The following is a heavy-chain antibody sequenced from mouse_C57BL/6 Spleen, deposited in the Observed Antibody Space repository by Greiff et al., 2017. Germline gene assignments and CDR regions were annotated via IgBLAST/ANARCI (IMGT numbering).Heavy chain of an antibody. CDR1: GYTFTGYW. J-gene: IGHJ2*01. Sequence: QVQLKQSGAELMKPGASVKLSCKATGYTFTGYWIEWVKQRPGHGLEWIGEIFPGSGSTNYNEKFKGKATFTADTSSNTAYMQLSSLTTEDSAIYYCASPIYYGNYDGFDYWGQGTTLTVSS. D-gene: IGHD2-1*01. CDR3: ASPIYYGNYDGFDY. V-gene: IGHV1-9*01. CDR2: IFPGSGST.